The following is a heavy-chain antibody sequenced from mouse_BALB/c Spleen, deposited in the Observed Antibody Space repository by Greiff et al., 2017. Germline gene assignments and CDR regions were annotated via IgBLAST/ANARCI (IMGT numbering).Heavy chain of an antibody. CDR1: GYTFTSYW. V-gene: IGHV1-5*01. CDR2: IYPGNSDT. Sequence: EVQLQQSGTVLARPGASVKMSCKASGYTFTSYWMHWVKQRPGQGLEWIGAIYPGNSDTSYNQKFKGKAKLTAVTSTSTAYMELSSLTNEDSAVYYCTRSHYYGSSYYYAMDYWGQGTSVTVSS. CDR3: TRSHYYGSSYYYAMDY. J-gene: IGHJ4*01. D-gene: IGHD1-1*01.